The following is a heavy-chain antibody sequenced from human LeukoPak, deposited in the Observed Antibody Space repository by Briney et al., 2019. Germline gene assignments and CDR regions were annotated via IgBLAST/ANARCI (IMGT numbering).Heavy chain of an antibody. J-gene: IGHJ4*02. CDR2: ISDSGGTT. CDR3: AKRGVVIRVILVGFHKQAYYFDS. CDR1: GITLSNYG. D-gene: IGHD3-10*01. V-gene: IGHV3-23*01. Sequence: AGGSLGLSCAVSGITLSNYGMSWVRQAPGKGLEWVAGISDSGGTTNYADSVKGRFTISRDNSKNTLYLQMNSLRAEDTAVYFCAKRGVVIRVILVGFHKQAYYFDSWGQGALVTVSS.